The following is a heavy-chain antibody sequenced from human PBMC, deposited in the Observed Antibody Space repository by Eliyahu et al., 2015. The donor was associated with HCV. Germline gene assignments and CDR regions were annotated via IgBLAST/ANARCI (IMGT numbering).Heavy chain of an antibody. J-gene: IGHJ4*02. CDR1: GFXFSSYA. CDR3: ASGVRRGDILTGPSWD. CDR2: ISYDGSNK. D-gene: IGHD3-9*01. V-gene: IGHV3-30-3*01. Sequence: QVQLVESGGGVVQPGRSLRLSCAAXGFXFSSYAMHWVRQAPGKGLGWVAVISYDGSNKYYADSVKGRFTISRDNSKNTLYLQMNSLRAEDTAVYYCASGVRRGDILTGPSWDWGQGTLVTVSS.